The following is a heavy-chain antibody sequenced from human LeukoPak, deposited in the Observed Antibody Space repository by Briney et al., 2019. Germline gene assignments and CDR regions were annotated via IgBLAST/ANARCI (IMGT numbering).Heavy chain of an antibody. V-gene: IGHV3-74*01. CDR3: AREPPYYDSSGLYYYYGMDV. CDR2: INSDGSST. CDR1: GFSFTSYA. D-gene: IGHD3-22*01. J-gene: IGHJ6*02. Sequence: GRSLRLSCAASGFSFTSYAMHWVRQAPGKGLVWVSRINSDGSSTSYADSVKGRFTISRDNAKNTLYLQMNSLRAEDTAVYYCAREPPYYDSSGLYYYYGMDVWGQGTTVTVSS.